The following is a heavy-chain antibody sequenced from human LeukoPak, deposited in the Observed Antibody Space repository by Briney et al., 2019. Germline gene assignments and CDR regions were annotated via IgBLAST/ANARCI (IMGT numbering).Heavy chain of an antibody. CDR1: GGSFSSYY. CDR3: ARPRGYGSGSYYFDY. V-gene: IGHV4-4*07. CDR2: IYTSGST. Sequence: SETLSLTCTVSGGSFSSYYWSWIRQPAGKGLEWIGRIYTSGSTNYNPSLESRVTMSVGTSKNQFSLKLSSVTAADTAVYYCARPRGYGSGSYYFDYWGQGILVTVSS. J-gene: IGHJ4*02. D-gene: IGHD3-10*01.